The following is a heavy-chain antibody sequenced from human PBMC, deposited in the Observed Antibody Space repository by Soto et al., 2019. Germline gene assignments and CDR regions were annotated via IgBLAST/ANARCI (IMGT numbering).Heavy chain of an antibody. J-gene: IGHJ4*02. V-gene: IGHV3-66*01. CDR2: IYSDGNT. CDR1: GMTVSRTY. Sequence: EVQLVESGGGLVQPGGSLRLSCTLSGMTVSRTYMSWVRQTTGEGLEWVALIYSDGNTDYAGSVKGRFTISRDNSKNTLYRQMNSLRVEDTAVDYCARVALTTTTRDLDYWGQGTLVTVSS. CDR3: ARVALTTTTRDLDY. D-gene: IGHD1-20*01.